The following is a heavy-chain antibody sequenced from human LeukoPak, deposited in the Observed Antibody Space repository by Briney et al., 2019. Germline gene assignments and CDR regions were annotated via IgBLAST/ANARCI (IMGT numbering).Heavy chain of an antibody. V-gene: IGHV4-4*07. J-gene: IGHJ1*01. CDR1: GDSISGYY. CDR2: IYTSGST. Sequence: SETLSLTSTVAGDSISGYYCGWNRPLAGEGIEWIGRIYTSGSTKYNPSFQGRVTMSLDTSKDQLSLRLGAVTAADTPIYSCAKYKFGSDYCSNRGQGALVTVSS. D-gene: IGHD4-23*01. CDR3: AKYKFGSDYCSN.